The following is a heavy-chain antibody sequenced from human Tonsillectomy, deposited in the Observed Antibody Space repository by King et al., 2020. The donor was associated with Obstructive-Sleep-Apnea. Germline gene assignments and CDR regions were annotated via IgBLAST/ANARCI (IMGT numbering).Heavy chain of an antibody. CDR3: ARDLIPHLGYDSSGYYYHYYYGMDV. Sequence: VQLVESGGGVVQPGRSLRLSCAASGFTFSSYAMHWVRQAPGKGLEWVAVISYDGSNKYYADSVKGRFTISRDKSKNTLSLQMNSLRAEDTAVYYFARDLIPHLGYDSSGYYYHYYYGMDVWGQGTTVTVSS. V-gene: IGHV3-30-3*01. CDR2: ISYDGSNK. CDR1: GFTFSSYA. D-gene: IGHD3-22*01. J-gene: IGHJ6*02.